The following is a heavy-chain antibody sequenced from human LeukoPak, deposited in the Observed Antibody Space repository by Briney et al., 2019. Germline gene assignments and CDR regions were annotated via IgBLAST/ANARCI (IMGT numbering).Heavy chain of an antibody. D-gene: IGHD6-13*01. Sequence: PGGSLRLSCAASGFTFSDYWMTWVRQAPGRGLEWVASIEQDGTAKFYVDSVKGRFTISRDNAKNSLYLQMNSLRAEDTAVYYCARGLSSSWLSLYYYYGMDVWGQGTTVTVSS. CDR2: IEQDGTAK. V-gene: IGHV3-7*04. CDR1: GFTFSDYW. J-gene: IGHJ6*02. CDR3: ARGLSSSWLSLYYYYGMDV.